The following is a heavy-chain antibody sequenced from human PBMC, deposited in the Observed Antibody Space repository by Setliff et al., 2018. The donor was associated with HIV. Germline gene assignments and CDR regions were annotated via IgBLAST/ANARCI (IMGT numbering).Heavy chain of an antibody. V-gene: IGHV3-9*01. CDR3: ARDIDSGSYYYYYMDV. Sequence: GGSLRLSCEPSGFNLNVYATHWVRQAPGKGLEWVSGISWKSDNTGYADSVKGRFTISRDNAKNSLYLQMNSLRPEDTALYYCARDIDSGSYYYYYMDVWGKGTTVTVSS. CDR2: ISWKSDNT. D-gene: IGHD1-26*01. CDR1: GFNLNVYA. J-gene: IGHJ6*03.